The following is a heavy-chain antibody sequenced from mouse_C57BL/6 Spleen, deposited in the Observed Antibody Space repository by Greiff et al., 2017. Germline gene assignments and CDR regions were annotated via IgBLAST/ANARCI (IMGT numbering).Heavy chain of an antibody. CDR2: IWTGGGT. D-gene: IGHD1-1*01. CDR3: ARSHHYYGSSRYYFDY. Sequence: QVQLKESGPGLVAPSQSLSITCTVSGFSLTSYAISWVRQPPGTGLEWLGVIWTGGGTNYNSARKSRLSISKDNSNTQVFLKMNSLQTADTARYDCARSHHYYGSSRYYFDYWGQGTTLTVSS. J-gene: IGHJ2*01. V-gene: IGHV2-9-1*01. CDR1: GFSLTSYA.